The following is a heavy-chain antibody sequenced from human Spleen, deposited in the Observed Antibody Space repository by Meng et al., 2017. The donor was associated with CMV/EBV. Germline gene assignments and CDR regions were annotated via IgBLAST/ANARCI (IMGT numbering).Heavy chain of an antibody. V-gene: IGHV4-59*08. D-gene: IGHD6-19*01. CDR2: IYYTGST. Sequence: SETLSLTCTVSGDSISNYYWNWIRQSPEKGMEWIGYIYYTGSTNYNPSLKSRVTISEDMSKNQFSLKVKSVTAADTAVYYCARQFSSGWYAEYWGPGTLVTVSS. CDR3: ARQFSSGWYAEY. CDR1: GDSISNYY. J-gene: IGHJ4*02.